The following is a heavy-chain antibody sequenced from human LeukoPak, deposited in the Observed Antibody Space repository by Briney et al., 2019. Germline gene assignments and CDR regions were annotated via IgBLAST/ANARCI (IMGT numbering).Heavy chain of an antibody. Sequence: GGSLRLSCAASGFTFSSYGMHWVRQAPGKGLEWVSVIYSGGSTYYADSVKGRFTISRDNSKNTLYLQMNSLRAEDTAVYYCARGVGSGSRLRAGDYWGQGTLVTVSS. CDR3: ARGVGSGSRLRAGDY. J-gene: IGHJ4*02. V-gene: IGHV3-NL1*01. D-gene: IGHD1-26*01. CDR2: IYSGGST. CDR1: GFTFSSYG.